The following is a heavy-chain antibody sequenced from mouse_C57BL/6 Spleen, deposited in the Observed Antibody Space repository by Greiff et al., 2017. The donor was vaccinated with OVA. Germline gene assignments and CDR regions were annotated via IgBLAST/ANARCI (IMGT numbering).Heavy chain of an antibody. D-gene: IGHD2-5*01. V-gene: IGHV1-39*01. CDR1: GYSFTDYN. J-gene: IGHJ4*01. CDR3: ARSGYSNYGAYYYAMDY. Sequence: EVKLMESGPELVKPGASVKISCKASGYSFTDYNMNWVKQSNGKSLEWIGVINPNYGTTSYNQKFKGKATLTVDQSSSTAYMQLNSLTSEDSAVYYCARSGYSNYGAYYYAMDYWGQGTSVTVSS. CDR2: INPNYGTT.